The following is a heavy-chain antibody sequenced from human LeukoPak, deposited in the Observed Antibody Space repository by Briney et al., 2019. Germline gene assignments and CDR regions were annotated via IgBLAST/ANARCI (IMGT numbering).Heavy chain of an antibody. V-gene: IGHV3-7*01. J-gene: IGHJ4*02. Sequence: GVSLRLSCATSGFTFTDYYMTWIRQAPGKGLEWVANIKQDGSEKYYVDSVKGRFTISRDNAKNSLYLQMNSLRAEDTAVYYCARDPRYNWNYASQYWGQGTLVTVSS. D-gene: IGHD1-7*01. CDR2: IKQDGSEK. CDR1: GFTFTDYY. CDR3: ARDPRYNWNYASQY.